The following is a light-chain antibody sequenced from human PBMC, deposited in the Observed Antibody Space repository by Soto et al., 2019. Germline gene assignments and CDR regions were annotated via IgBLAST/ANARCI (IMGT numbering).Light chain of an antibody. CDR2: GAS. V-gene: IGKV3-20*01. CDR3: QQYGSSGT. Sequence: EIVMTQSPATLCLSPGERATLSCRASQSISGELAWYQHRPGQAPRLLIYGASNRATGIPDRFSGSGSGTDFTLTISRLEPEDFAVYYCQQYGSSGTFGQGTKVDIK. J-gene: IGKJ1*01. CDR1: QSISGE.